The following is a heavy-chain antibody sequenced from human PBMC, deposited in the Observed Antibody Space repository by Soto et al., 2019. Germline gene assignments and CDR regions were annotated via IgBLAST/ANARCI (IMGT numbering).Heavy chain of an antibody. V-gene: IGHV4-30-2*01. J-gene: IGHJ4*02. CDR3: ASLRGFWSGYYIDY. CDR2: IYHSGST. CDR1: GGSISSGGYS. D-gene: IGHD3-3*01. Sequence: SETLSLTCAVSGGSISSGGYSWSWIRQPPGKGLEWIGYIYHSGSTYYNPSLKSRVTISVDRSKNQFSLKLSSVTAADTAVYYCASLRGFWSGYYIDYWGQGTLVTVSS.